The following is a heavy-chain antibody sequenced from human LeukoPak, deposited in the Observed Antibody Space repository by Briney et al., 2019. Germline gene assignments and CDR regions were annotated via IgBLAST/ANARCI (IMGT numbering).Heavy chain of an antibody. Sequence: GGSLRLSCAASGFTFSSYSMNWVRQAPGKGLEWVSSISSSSSYIYYADSVKGRFTISRDNAKNSLYLQMNSLRAEDTAVYYCARGSNWNDEVDYYYYYGMDVWGKGTTVTVSS. J-gene: IGHJ6*04. CDR3: ARGSNWNDEVDYYYYYGMDV. CDR1: GFTFSSYS. CDR2: ISSSSSYI. D-gene: IGHD1-1*01. V-gene: IGHV3-21*01.